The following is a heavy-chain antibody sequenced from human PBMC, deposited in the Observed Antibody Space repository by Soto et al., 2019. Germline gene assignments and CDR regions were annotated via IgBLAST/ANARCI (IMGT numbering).Heavy chain of an antibody. Sequence: PGGSLSLSCAASGFRFNNYGTHWVRQAPGKGLEWVAVILFDGSDNWYADSVKGRFTISRDNSKNTLYLHMNSLTAEDTAVYYCVKDMGYCSGGSCYWGAYFYYYMDVWGKGTTVTVSS. J-gene: IGHJ6*03. V-gene: IGHV3-30*18. D-gene: IGHD2-15*01. CDR2: ILFDGSDN. CDR1: GFRFNNYG. CDR3: VKDMGYCSGGSCYWGAYFYYYMDV.